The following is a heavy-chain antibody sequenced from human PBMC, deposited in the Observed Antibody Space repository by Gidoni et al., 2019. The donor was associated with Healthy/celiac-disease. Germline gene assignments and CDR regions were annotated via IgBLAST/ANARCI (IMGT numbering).Heavy chain of an antibody. J-gene: IGHJ6*03. Sequence: QVQLQQWGAGLLKPSETLSLTCAVYGGSFSGYYWSWIRQPPGKGLEWIGEINHSGSTNYNPSLKSRVTISVDTSKNQFSLKLSSVTAADTAVYYCARGVGGVLAAVNYYYMDVWGKGTTVTVSS. D-gene: IGHD6-13*01. CDR3: ARGVGGVLAAVNYYYMDV. V-gene: IGHV4-34*01. CDR2: INHSGST. CDR1: GGSFSGYY.